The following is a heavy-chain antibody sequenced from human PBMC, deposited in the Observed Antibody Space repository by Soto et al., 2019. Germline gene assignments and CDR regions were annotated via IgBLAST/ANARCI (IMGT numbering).Heavy chain of an antibody. V-gene: IGHV3-7*01. CDR2: IKHDGSDK. CDR3: AREVPAAPSRGPYYYGMDV. CDR1: GFTFSSDW. D-gene: IGHD2-2*01. Sequence: EGSLILSWEAYGFTFSSDWMSWVRQAPGKGLEWVANIKHDGSDKYYLGSVKGRFTISRDNAKNSLYLQMNSLRDEDTAVYACAREVPAAPSRGPYYYGMDVWGHGTTVTVSS. J-gene: IGHJ6*02.